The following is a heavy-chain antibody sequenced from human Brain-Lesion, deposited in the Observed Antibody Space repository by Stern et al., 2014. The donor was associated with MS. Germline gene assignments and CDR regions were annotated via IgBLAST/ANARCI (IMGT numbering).Heavy chain of an antibody. V-gene: IGHV4-61*02. CDR3: ARGRVVPGFQYYATDV. Sequence: SSGGYYWSWIRQPAGKGLEWIGRIFNSGSTSYNPSLKSRVTIPIDPSKNHFSLRLNSMTAADTAVYYCARGRVVPGFQYYATDVWGQGTTVIVSS. J-gene: IGHJ6*02. D-gene: IGHD2-2*01. CDR1: SSGGYY. CDR2: IFNSGST.